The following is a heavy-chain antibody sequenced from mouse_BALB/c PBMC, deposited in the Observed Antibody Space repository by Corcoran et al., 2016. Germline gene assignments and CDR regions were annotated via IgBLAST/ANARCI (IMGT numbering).Heavy chain of an antibody. CDR3: ARRSTVVATGSCDY. J-gene: IGHJ2*01. V-gene: IGHV8-12*01. CDR1: GFSLSTSGMG. Sequence: QVTLKESGPGILQPSQTLSLTWSFSGFSLSTSGMGVSWIRQPSGKGLEWLAHIYWDDDKRYNPSLKSRLTISKDTSRNQVFLKITSVDTADTATDYCARRSTVVATGSCDYWGQGTTLTVSS. D-gene: IGHD1-1*01. CDR2: IYWDDDK.